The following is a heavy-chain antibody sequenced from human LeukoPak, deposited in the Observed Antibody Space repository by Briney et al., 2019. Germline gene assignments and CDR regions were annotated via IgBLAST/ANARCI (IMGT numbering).Heavy chain of an antibody. CDR3: AKRTSYHIDV. V-gene: IGHV3-23*01. J-gene: IGHJ6*03. CDR2: ISDSGSTT. Sequence: GGSLRLSCAASGFTFSSYWMSWVRQAPGKGLEWVSSISDSGSTTYYPDSVKGRFSISRDNSKNTFYLQMNSLRAEDTAVYYCAKRTSYHIDVWGKGTTVTVSS. CDR1: GFTFSSYW.